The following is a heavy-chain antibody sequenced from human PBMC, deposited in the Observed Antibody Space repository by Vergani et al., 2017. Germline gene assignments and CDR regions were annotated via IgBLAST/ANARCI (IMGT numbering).Heavy chain of an antibody. CDR1: GYSFTSYW. D-gene: IGHD6-13*01. CDR3: ARRCRSSWGLGCGMDV. CDR2: SYPGDSDT. J-gene: IGHJ6*02. V-gene: IGHV5-51*01. Sequence: EVQLVQSGAEVKKPGESLKISCTGSGYSFTSYWIGWVRQMPGKGLEWMGISYPGDSDTRYSPSFQGQVTISADKSISTAYLQWSRLKASDTAMYYCARRCRSSWGLGCGMDVWGQGTTVTVSS.